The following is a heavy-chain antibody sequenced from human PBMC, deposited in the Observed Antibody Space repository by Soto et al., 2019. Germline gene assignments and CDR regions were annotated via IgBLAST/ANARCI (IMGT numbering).Heavy chain of an antibody. CDR1: GGSISSGGYY. J-gene: IGHJ6*02. D-gene: IGHD3-10*01. Sequence: QVQLQESGPGLVKPSQTLSLTCTVSGGSISSGGYYWSWIRQHPGKGLEWIGYIYYSGSTYYNPSLKSRVTISVDTSKNQFSLKLSSVTAADTAVYYCARGKWFGELRYGMDVWGQGTTVTVSS. CDR2: IYYSGST. CDR3: ARGKWFGELRYGMDV. V-gene: IGHV4-31*03.